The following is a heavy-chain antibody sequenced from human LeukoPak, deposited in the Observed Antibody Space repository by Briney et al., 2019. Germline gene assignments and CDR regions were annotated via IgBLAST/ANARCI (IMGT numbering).Heavy chain of an antibody. D-gene: IGHD3-10*01. CDR3: ARDNYYGSGSYYPYY. CDR1: GFTFSSYG. J-gene: IGHJ4*02. Sequence: PGGSLRLSCAASGFTFSSYGMHWVRQAPGKGLEWVAVIWYDGSNKYYADSVKGRFTISRDNSKNTLYLQMNSLRAEDTAVYYCARDNYYGSGSYYPYYWGQGTLVTVSS. V-gene: IGHV3-33*01. CDR2: IWYDGSNK.